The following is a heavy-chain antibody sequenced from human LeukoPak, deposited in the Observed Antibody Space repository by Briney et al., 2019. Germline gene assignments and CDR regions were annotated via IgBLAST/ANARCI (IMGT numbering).Heavy chain of an antibody. CDR2: ISGSGGST. Sequence: GGSLRLSCAASGFTFSSDAMSWVRQAPGKGLEWVLGISGSGGSTYYADSVKGRFTISRDNSKNTLYLQMNSLRAEDAAVYYCAKHPDFLFEWLLYGMDVWGQGTTVTVSS. D-gene: IGHD3-3*01. CDR1: GFTFSSDA. V-gene: IGHV3-23*01. CDR3: AKHPDFLFEWLLYGMDV. J-gene: IGHJ6*02.